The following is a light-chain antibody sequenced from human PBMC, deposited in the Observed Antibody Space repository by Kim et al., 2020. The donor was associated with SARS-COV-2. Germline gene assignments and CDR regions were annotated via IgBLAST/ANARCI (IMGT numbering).Light chain of an antibody. CDR2: EVT. V-gene: IGLV2-8*01. CDR1: SSDIGEYDF. J-gene: IGLJ1*01. Sequence: GQSVTITCTGTSSDIGEYDFVSWYQQRPGQVPKLVIYEVTKRPSGVPDRFSGSKSGNTASLTVSGLQSEDEAQYYCCAYAGLSTLVFGTGTQLTVL. CDR3: CAYAGLSTLV.